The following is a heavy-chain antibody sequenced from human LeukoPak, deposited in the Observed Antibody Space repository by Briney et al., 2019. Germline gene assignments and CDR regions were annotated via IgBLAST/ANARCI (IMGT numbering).Heavy chain of an antibody. D-gene: IGHD5-18*01. CDR3: AKLGYSYGGGRGPYFDY. Sequence: GGSLRLSCVASGFIVSSNEMTWVRKAPGKGLEWVSCISGGSTYYGDSRKGRFTISRDTSKNMVHLQMTSLRPEDTAVYYCAKLGYSYGGGRGPYFDYWGQGTLVTVSS. V-gene: IGHV3-38-3*01. CDR2: ISGGST. CDR1: GFIVSSNE. J-gene: IGHJ4*02.